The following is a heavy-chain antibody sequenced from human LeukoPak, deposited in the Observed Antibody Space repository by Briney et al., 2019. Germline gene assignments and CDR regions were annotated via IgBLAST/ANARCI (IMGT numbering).Heavy chain of an antibody. CDR1: GGSFSGYY. D-gene: IGHD3-22*01. CDR2: IYYTGST. Sequence: KPSETLSLTCAVYGGSFSGYYWGWIRQPPGKGLDWIASIYYTGSTYYNPSLKSRVSISVDTSKNQFSLKLSSVTAADTAVYYCARHYDTSGYPLDYWGQGTLVTVSS. J-gene: IGHJ4*02. V-gene: IGHV4-39*01. CDR3: ARHYDTSGYPLDY.